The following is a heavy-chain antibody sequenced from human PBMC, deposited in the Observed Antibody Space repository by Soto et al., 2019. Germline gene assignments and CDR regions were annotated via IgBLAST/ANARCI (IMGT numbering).Heavy chain of an antibody. CDR2: ISYDGSNK. J-gene: IGHJ3*02. D-gene: IGHD3-22*01. CDR3: AKDLIFYDSSGHDAFDI. Sequence: QVQLVESGGGVVQPGRSLRLSCAASGFTFSSYGMHWVRQAPGKGLEWVAVISYDGSNKYYADSVKGRFTISRDNSKNTLYLQMNSLRAEDTAVYYCAKDLIFYDSSGHDAFDIWGQGTMVTVSS. V-gene: IGHV3-30*18. CDR1: GFTFSSYG.